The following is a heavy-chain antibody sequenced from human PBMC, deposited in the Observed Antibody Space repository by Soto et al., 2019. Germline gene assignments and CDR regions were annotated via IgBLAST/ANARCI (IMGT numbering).Heavy chain of an antibody. Sequence: QITLKESGPTLVKPTQTLTLTCTFSGFSLTTRGVGVGWIRQPPGKALECRALIYWDDDKRYSPSLQSRLSITKDTSKNQVVLTMTNVDPVDTATYYRAHIPNYYQYDWFDPWGQGTLVSVSS. J-gene: IGHJ5*02. CDR3: AHIPNYYQYDWFDP. D-gene: IGHD3-16*01. CDR1: GFSLTTRGVG. V-gene: IGHV2-5*02. CDR2: IYWDDDK.